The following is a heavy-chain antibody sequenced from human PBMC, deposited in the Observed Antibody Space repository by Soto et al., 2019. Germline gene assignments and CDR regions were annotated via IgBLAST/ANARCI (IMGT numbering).Heavy chain of an antibody. Sequence: QVQLVQSGAEVKKPGASVKVSCKASGYTFTSYDINWVRQATGQGLEWMGWMNPNSGNTGYAQKFQGRVTMTRNTSISTAYMELSSLRSEDTAVYYWASRYSSGHSFDYYYYGMDVWGQGTTVTVSS. CDR2: MNPNSGNT. V-gene: IGHV1-8*01. J-gene: IGHJ6*02. D-gene: IGHD6-19*01. CDR1: GYTFTSYD. CDR3: ASRYSSGHSFDYYYYGMDV.